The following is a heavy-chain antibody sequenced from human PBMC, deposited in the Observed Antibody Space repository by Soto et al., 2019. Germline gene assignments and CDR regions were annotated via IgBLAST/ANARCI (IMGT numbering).Heavy chain of an antibody. CDR2: ISKDGSNI. CDR3: ARQNQPQAGDYYYYGMDV. CDR1: EFTCSAFA. V-gene: IGHV3-30-3*01. Sequence: QVHLAESGGGVVQPGRSLRLSCAASEFTCSAFAVHWVRQAPGKGLEWVAVISKDGSNIYYADSVKGRFTISRDNSKKTLYLQMRGLRAEDTAVYYCARQNQPQAGDYYYYGMDVWGQGTTVTVSS. D-gene: IGHD2-2*01. J-gene: IGHJ6*02.